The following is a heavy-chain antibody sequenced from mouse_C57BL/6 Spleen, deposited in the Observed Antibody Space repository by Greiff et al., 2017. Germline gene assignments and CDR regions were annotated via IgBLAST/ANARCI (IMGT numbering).Heavy chain of an antibody. CDR1: GFNIKDYY. V-gene: IGHV14-2*01. D-gene: IGHD1-1*01. J-gene: IGHJ1*03. CDR2: IDPEGGET. CDR3: ARGGLNYGSSYDGWYFDV. Sequence: VQLQQSGAELVKPGASVKLSCTASGFNIKDYYMHWVKQRTEQGLEWIGRIDPEGGETKYAPKFQGKATITADTSSNTAYLQLSSLTSEDTAVYYCARGGLNYGSSYDGWYFDVWGTGTTVTVSS.